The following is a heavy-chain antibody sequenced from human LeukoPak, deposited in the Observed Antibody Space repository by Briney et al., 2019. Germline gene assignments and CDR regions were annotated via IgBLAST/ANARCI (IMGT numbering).Heavy chain of an antibody. D-gene: IGHD3-10*01. CDR2: IYHSGST. CDR3: ASSMVGAFDY. V-gene: IGHV4-38-2*02. J-gene: IGHJ4*02. CDR1: GYSISSGYY. Sequence: SETLSLTCTVSGYSISSGYYWGWIRQPPGKGLEWIGSIYHSGSTYYNPSLKSRVTISVDTSKNQFSLKLSSVTAADTAVYYCASSMVGAFDYWGQGTLVTVSS.